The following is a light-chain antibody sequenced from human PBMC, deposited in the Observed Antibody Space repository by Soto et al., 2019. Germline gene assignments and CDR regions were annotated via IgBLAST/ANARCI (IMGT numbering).Light chain of an antibody. CDR1: QSVSSW. V-gene: IGKV3-20*01. Sequence: EILWTQAPATYSLSAEERPTLSCSASQSVSSWLAWYQQRPGQAPRLLISGASSRATGIPDRFSGSGSGTDFTLTISRLEPEDFAVYYCQQYGNSPPITLGGGTKVDI. J-gene: IGKJ4*01. CDR2: GAS. CDR3: QQYGNSPPIT.